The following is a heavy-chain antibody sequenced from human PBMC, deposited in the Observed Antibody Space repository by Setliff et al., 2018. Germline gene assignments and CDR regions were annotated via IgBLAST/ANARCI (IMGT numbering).Heavy chain of an antibody. J-gene: IGHJ4*02. CDR3: ARSPYVVVTAIPFDY. Sequence: SETLSLTCTVSGGSISRSSYYWGWIRQPPGKGLEWIGSIFYDGTTYYTPSLKSRVTISVDTSKNQFSLKLSSVTAADTAVYYCARSPYVVVTAIPFDYWGQGTLVTVSS. V-gene: IGHV4-39*01. CDR2: IFYDGTT. CDR1: GGSISRSSYY. D-gene: IGHD2-21*02.